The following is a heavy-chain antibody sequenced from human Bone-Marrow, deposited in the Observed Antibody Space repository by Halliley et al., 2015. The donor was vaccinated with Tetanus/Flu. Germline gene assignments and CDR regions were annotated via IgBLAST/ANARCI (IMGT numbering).Heavy chain of an antibody. D-gene: IGHD3-16*01. CDR3: ARVGTVLRGSYDQFYGLDV. Sequence: SGTIQHYADSVKGRSTISRDDAKNSLSLQMNSLRAEDTAVYYCARVGTVLRGSYDQFYGLDVWGQGATVTVPS. CDR2: SGTIQ. V-gene: IGHV3-48*03. J-gene: IGHJ6*02.